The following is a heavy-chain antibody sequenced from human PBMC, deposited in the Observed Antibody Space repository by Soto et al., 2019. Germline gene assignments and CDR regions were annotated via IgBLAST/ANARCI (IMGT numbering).Heavy chain of an antibody. CDR1: GFTFSSYG. Sequence: GGSLRLSCVASGFTFSSYGMHWVRQAPGKGLEWVAFISYDGSNKYYADSVKGRFTISRDNSKNTLYLQMDSLRAEDTAVYYCARVGVEFYVYVHFDFWGQGTLVTVSS. D-gene: IGHD3-10*02. V-gene: IGHV3-30-3*01. CDR2: ISYDGSNK. CDR3: ARVGVEFYVYVHFDF. J-gene: IGHJ4*02.